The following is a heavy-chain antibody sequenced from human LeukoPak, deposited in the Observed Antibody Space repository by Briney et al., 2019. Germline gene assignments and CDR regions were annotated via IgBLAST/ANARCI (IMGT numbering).Heavy chain of an antibody. V-gene: IGHV1-69*13. CDR1: GDTFSSYA. CDR2: IIHIFGTA. D-gene: IGHD4-23*01. Sequence: GASVKVSCRASGDTFSSYAISWVRQAPGQALEWMVGIIHIFGTANYAQKFQGRVTITADESTSTAYLELSSLRSEDTAVYYCARGTGILETTVVWFDPWGQGTLVTVSS. CDR3: ARGTGILETTVVWFDP. J-gene: IGHJ5*02.